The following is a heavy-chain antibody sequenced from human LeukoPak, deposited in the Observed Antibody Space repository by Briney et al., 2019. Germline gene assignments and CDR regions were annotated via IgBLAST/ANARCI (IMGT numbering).Heavy chain of an antibody. CDR2: IYHSGST. D-gene: IGHD3-10*01. CDR1: GYSISSGYY. V-gene: IGHV4-38-2*02. J-gene: IGHJ6*03. CDR3: ARGNYGSGSYYYYYYYMDV. Sequence: SETLSLTCTVSGYSISSGYYWGWIRQPPGKGLEWIGSIYHSGSTYYNPSLKSRVTISVDTSKNQFSLKLSSVTAADTAVYYCARGNYGSGSYYYYYYYMDVWGKGTTVTVSS.